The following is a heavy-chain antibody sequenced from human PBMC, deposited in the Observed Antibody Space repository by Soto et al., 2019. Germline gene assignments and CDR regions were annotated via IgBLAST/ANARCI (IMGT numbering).Heavy chain of an antibody. V-gene: IGHV4-31*03. CDR2: IYYSGST. Sequence: PSETLSLTCTVSGGSISSGGYYWSWIRQHPGKGLEWIGYIYYSGSTYYNPSLKSRVTISVDTSKNQFSLKLSSVTAADTAVYYCAKGRYDFWSPYYFDSWGQGTLVTVSS. J-gene: IGHJ4*02. D-gene: IGHD3-3*01. CDR1: GGSISSGGYY. CDR3: AKGRYDFWSPYYFDS.